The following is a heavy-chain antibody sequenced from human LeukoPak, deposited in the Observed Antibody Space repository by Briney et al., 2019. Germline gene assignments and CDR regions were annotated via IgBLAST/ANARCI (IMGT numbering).Heavy chain of an antibody. D-gene: IGHD6-19*01. J-gene: IGHJ4*02. V-gene: IGHV4-34*01. CDR3: ARLGAVAAVIFDY. CDR1: GGFFSGYY. CDR2: INHSGST. Sequence: SETLSLTCAVYGGFFSGYYWSWIRQPPREGLEWIGEINHSGSTNYNPSLKSRVTISVDTSKNQFSLKLSSVTAADTAVYYCARLGAVAAVIFDYWGQGTLVTVSS.